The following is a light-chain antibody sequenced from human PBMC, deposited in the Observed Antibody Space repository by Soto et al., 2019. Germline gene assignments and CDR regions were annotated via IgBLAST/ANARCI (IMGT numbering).Light chain of an antibody. CDR2: SAS. CDR3: QQLNGYQLA. J-gene: IGKJ4*01. Sequence: DIQLTQSPSFLSASVGDTVTITCRASXGXSTYLAWYQQKPGKVPKLLIRSASTLQSGVPPRFSGGGSGTEFTLTISTLQPDDSGIYYCQQLNGYQLAFGGGTNVEIK. V-gene: IGKV1-9*01. CDR1: XGXSTY.